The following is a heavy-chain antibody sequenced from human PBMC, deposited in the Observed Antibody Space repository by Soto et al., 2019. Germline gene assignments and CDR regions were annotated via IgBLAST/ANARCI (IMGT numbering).Heavy chain of an antibody. CDR2: IWYDGSNK. D-gene: IGHD3-9*01. V-gene: IGHV3-33*01. J-gene: IGHJ4*02. Sequence: GGSLRLSCAASGFTFSSYGMHWVRQAPGKGLEWVAVIWYDGSNKYYADSVKGRFTISRDNSKNTLYLQMNSLRAEDTAVYYCARETSYYDILTGYYPKYYFDYWGQGTLVTVSS. CDR3: ARETSYYDILTGYYPKYYFDY. CDR1: GFTFSSYG.